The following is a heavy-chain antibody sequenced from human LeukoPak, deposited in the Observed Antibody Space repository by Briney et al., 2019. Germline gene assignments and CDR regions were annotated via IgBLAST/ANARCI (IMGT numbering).Heavy chain of an antibody. D-gene: IGHD4-11*01. CDR1: GGSISSYY. Sequence: SETLSLTCSVSGGSISSYYWSWIRQPPGKGLEWIGYIYYSGSTNYNPSLKSRVTISVDTSKNQFSLKLSSVTAADTAVYYCAREGSDYRVDYWGQGTLVTVSS. J-gene: IGHJ4*02. CDR2: IYYSGST. V-gene: IGHV4-59*01. CDR3: AREGSDYRVDY.